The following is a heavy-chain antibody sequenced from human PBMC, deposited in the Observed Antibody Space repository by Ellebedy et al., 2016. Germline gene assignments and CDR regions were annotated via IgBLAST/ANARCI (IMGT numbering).Heavy chain of an antibody. Sequence: SETLSLTXTLSGGSMRSSYWSWIRQPPGKGLEWGGYISDFGSTNYNPSLRSRVTMSADTSKNQFSLKLSSVTAADTAIYYCARHVAHYDSGASHWFDPWGQGTLVTVSS. V-gene: IGHV4-59*08. D-gene: IGHD3-10*01. CDR3: ARHVAHYDSGASHWFDP. CDR2: ISDFGST. CDR1: GGSMRSSY. J-gene: IGHJ5*02.